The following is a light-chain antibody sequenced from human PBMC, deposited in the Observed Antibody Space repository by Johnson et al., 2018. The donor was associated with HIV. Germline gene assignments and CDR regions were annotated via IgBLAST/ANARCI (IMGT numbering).Light chain of an antibody. V-gene: IGLV1-51*01. J-gene: IGLJ1*01. CDR2: DNH. Sequence: QSVLTQPPSVSAAPGQRVTISCSGSSSNIGKNYVSWYQQLPGTAPKLLIYDNHKRPSGIPDRFSGSKSGTSATLGITGLQTGDEGDYSCGTWDRSLSAGGVFGTGTKVTVL. CDR1: SSNIGKNY. CDR3: GTWDRSLSAGGV.